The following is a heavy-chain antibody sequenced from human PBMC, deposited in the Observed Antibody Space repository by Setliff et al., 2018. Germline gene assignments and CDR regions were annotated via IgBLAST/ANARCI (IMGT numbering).Heavy chain of an antibody. CDR1: DDSFTSSRYY. V-gene: IGHV4-39*01. D-gene: IGHD2-15*01. J-gene: IGHJ4*01. CDR3: VRPGGTTVVARHFDY. CDR2: ISYSGTP. Sequence: SETLSLTCTVSDDSFTSSRYYWGWIRQAPGSGLEWIGSISYSGTPYYNASVESRVTISIDTSRDQFSLELRSVTVADTATYYCVRPGGTTVVARHFDYWGSGIRVTVSS.